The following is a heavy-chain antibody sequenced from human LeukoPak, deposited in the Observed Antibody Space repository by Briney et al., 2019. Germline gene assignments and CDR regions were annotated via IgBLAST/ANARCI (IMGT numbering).Heavy chain of an antibody. CDR1: GFTFDDNA. J-gene: IGHJ4*02. V-gene: IGHV3-9*01. CDR2: ISWNADTI. D-gene: IGHD1-26*01. CDR3: AKGKWYSGTYYFDY. Sequence: GGSLRLSCAASGFTFDDNAMHWVRQAPGKGLEWVSGISWNADTIGYADSVKGRFTISRDNAKKSLYLQMNSLRPEDTALYYCAKGKWYSGTYYFDYRGQGTLVTVSS.